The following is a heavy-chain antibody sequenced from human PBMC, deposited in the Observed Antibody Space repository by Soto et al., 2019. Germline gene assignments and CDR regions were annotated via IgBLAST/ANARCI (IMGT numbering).Heavy chain of an antibody. V-gene: IGHV3-30*18. Sequence: QVQLVESGGGVVQPGRSLRLSCAASGFTFSSYGMHWVRQAPGKGLEWVAVISYDGSNKYYADSVKGRFTISRDNSKNTLYLQMNSLRAEDTAVYYCAKSGIAVASTRSCYYGMDVWGQGTTVTVSS. D-gene: IGHD6-19*01. CDR3: AKSGIAVASTRSCYYGMDV. CDR2: ISYDGSNK. CDR1: GFTFSSYG. J-gene: IGHJ6*02.